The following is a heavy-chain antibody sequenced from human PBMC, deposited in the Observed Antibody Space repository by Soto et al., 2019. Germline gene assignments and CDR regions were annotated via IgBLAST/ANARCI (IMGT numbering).Heavy chain of an antibody. V-gene: IGHV4-59*08. J-gene: IGHJ4*02. Sequence: QPPGKGLEWIGYIYYSGSTNYNPSLKSRVTISVDTSKNQFSLKLSSVTAADTAVYYCARVSFDGGNFDYWGQGTLVTVSS. CDR2: IYYSGST. D-gene: IGHD2-15*01. CDR3: ARVSFDGGNFDY.